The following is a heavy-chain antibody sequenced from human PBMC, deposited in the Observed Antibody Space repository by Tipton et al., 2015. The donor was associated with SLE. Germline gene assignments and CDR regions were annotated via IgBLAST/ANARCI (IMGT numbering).Heavy chain of an antibody. J-gene: IGHJ6*03. D-gene: IGHD1-26*01. V-gene: IGHV3-7*01. CDR2: IKEDGSDK. Sequence: GFLRLSCVASGFTFSSNWMSWVRQTPGKGLEWVANIKEDGSDKYYVDSVKGRFTISRDNAKNSLYLQMNSLSAEDTAVYYCARDGGSLEDYMDVWGKGTTVTVSS. CDR1: GFTFSSNW. CDR3: ARDGGSLEDYMDV.